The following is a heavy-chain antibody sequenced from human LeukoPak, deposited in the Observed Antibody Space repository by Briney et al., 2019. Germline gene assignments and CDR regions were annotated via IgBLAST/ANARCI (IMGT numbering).Heavy chain of an antibody. D-gene: IGHD5-24*01. J-gene: IGHJ3*02. CDR3: ARTVEMATSGPFDI. CDR1: GYSFTSYW. CDR2: IYHGNSDT. V-gene: IGHV5-51*01. Sequence: GESLKISCKGCGYSFTSYWIGWVRQMPGKGLEWLGIIYHGNSDTRYSPSFQGQVTISADKSSSTAYLQGSSLKPSHTAMYYCARTVEMATSGPFDIRGQGTMATVSS.